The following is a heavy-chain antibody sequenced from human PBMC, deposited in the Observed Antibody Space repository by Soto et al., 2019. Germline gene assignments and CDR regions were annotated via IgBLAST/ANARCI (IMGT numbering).Heavy chain of an antibody. D-gene: IGHD3-22*01. V-gene: IGHV4-31*03. J-gene: IGHJ4*02. Sequence: SETLSLTCTVSGGSISSGGYYWSWIRQHPGKGLEWIGYIYYSGSTYYNPSLKSRVTISVDTSKNQFSLKLSSVTAADTAVYYCARGGYYDSSGYFDYWGQGTLVTVSS. CDR2: IYYSGST. CDR3: ARGGYYDSSGYFDY. CDR1: GGSISSGGYY.